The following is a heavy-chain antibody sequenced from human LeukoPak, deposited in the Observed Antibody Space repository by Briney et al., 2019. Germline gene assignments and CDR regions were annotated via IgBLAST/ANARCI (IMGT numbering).Heavy chain of an antibody. CDR1: GYTFTDYY. Sequence: ASVKVSCKASGYTFTDYYIHWVRQAPGQGLEWVGWINPNSGGTNYAQQFRGRVTMTRDTSISTAYMELSRLRSDDTAVYYCACYRYSGSCSIFDYWGQGTLVTVSS. V-gene: IGHV1-2*02. CDR3: ACYRYSGSCSIFDY. J-gene: IGHJ4*02. D-gene: IGHD1-26*01. CDR2: INPNSGGT.